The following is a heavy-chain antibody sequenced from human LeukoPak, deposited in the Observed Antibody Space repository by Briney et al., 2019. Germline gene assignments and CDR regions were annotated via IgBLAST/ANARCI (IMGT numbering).Heavy chain of an antibody. D-gene: IGHD3-10*01. CDR3: VGRGLGDSFFDF. Sequence: GGSRRLSCAASGFIFSNSAMTWVRQGPGKGLEWVASIGRTGVRYSYADSLEGRFTISRDNSKNTLFLQMTYLTVADTAVYYCVGRGLGDSFFDFWGQGVLVTVSS. V-gene: IGHV3-23*01. J-gene: IGHJ4*02. CDR2: IGRTGVRY. CDR1: GFIFSNSA.